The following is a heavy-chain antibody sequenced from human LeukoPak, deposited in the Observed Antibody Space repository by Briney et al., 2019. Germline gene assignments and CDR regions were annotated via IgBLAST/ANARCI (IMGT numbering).Heavy chain of an antibody. V-gene: IGHV4-59*08. CDR3: ARLNGGY. D-gene: IGHD1-1*01. CDR2: INYSGST. CDR1: GGSISNYY. Sequence: SETLSLTCTVSGGSISNYYWSWIRQPPGRGLEWIGYINYSGSTNCNPSLNNRVTISVDTSKNQFSLKVPSVTAADTAVYYCARLNGGYWGQGTLVTVSS. J-gene: IGHJ4*02.